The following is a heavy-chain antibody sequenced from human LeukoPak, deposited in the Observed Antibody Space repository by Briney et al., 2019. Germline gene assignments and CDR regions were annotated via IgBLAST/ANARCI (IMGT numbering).Heavy chain of an antibody. CDR1: GFTFTNYA. V-gene: IGHV3-23*01. Sequence: PGGSLRLSCAASGFTFTNYAMSWVRQAAGKGLEWVSAISGSGGNTYYTDSVKGRFTISRDNSKNTLYLQMNSLRAEDTAVYYCARDQCSSTSCPSYYYYYMDVWGKGTTVTVSS. D-gene: IGHD2-2*01. CDR2: ISGSGGNT. J-gene: IGHJ6*03. CDR3: ARDQCSSTSCPSYYYYYMDV.